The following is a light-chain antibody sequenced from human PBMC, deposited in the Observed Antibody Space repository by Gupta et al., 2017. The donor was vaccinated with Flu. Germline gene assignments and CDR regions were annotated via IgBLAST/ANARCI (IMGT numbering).Light chain of an antibody. CDR1: QNVLYSSNNKNY. Sequence: DIVMTQSPDSLAASLGERATINCKSSQNVLYSSNNKNYLAWYQQKQGQPPKLLIYWASTRESGVPDRFSGSGSGTDFTLTISSLQAEDVAVYYCQQYYSTPQTFGQGTKVEIK. V-gene: IGKV4-1*01. CDR3: QQYYSTPQT. CDR2: WAS. J-gene: IGKJ1*01.